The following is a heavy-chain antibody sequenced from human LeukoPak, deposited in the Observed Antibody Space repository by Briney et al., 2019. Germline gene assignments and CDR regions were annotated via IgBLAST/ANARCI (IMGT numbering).Heavy chain of an antibody. J-gene: IGHJ4*02. V-gene: IGHV3-30*18. Sequence: PGGSLRLSCAASGFTFSRHGMHWVRQAPGKGLEWVAVIGDTGRAKYYADSVEGRFTASRDNSNKILYLEMNSLRAEDTAVYYCAKDKNWNVCDYWGRGTLVTVSS. D-gene: IGHD1-1*01. CDR3: AKDKNWNVCDY. CDR2: IGDTGRAK. CDR1: GFTFSRHG.